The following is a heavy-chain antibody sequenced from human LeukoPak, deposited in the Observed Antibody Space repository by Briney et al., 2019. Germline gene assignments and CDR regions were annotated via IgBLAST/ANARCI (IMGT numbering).Heavy chain of an antibody. Sequence: SETLSLTCAVNGGSFSGYNWSWIRQPPGKGLEWIAEINHSGSTNYNPSLKRRVTISVDTSKNQFSLKLSSVTAADMAVYYCARHEWGQYYYYYYMDVWGKGTTVTISS. V-gene: IGHV4-34*01. CDR2: INHSGST. CDR3: ARHEWGQYYYYYYMDV. J-gene: IGHJ6*03. D-gene: IGHD1-26*01. CDR1: GGSFSGYN.